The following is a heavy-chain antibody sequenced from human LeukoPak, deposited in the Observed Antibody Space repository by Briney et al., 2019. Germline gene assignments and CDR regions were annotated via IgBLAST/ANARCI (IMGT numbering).Heavy chain of an antibody. CDR2: IYYSGST. CDR3: ARARTILKPFDY. Sequence: PSETLSLTCTVSGGSISSYYWSWIRQPPGKGLEWIGYIYYSGSTNYNPSLKSRVTISVDTSKNQFSLKPSSVTAADTAVYYCARARTILKPFDYWGQGTLVTVSS. J-gene: IGHJ4*02. CDR1: GGSISSYY. D-gene: IGHD3-9*01. V-gene: IGHV4-59*01.